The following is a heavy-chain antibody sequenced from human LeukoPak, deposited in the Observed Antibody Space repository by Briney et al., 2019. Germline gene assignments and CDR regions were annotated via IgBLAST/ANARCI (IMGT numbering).Heavy chain of an antibody. CDR3: ARVAVGAGTDYFDY. D-gene: IGHD6-19*01. V-gene: IGHV3-53*01. CDR2: IYSGCDT. J-gene: IGHJ4*02. CDR1: GFTVSSNY. Sequence: QPGGSLRLSCAASGFTVSSNYMSWVRQAPGKGLEWVSVIYSGCDTYYADSVKGRFTISRDNSKNTLYLQMNSLRAEDTAVYYCARVAVGAGTDYFDYWGQGTLVTVSS.